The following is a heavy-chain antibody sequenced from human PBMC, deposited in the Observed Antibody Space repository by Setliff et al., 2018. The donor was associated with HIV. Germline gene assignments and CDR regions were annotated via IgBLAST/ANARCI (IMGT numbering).Heavy chain of an antibody. CDR2: IYYSGSN. Sequence: PSETLSLTCTVSGGSISSHYWSWIRQPLGKGLEWIGYIYYSGSNDCNPSLKNRVTISIDTSKNQVSLKLSSVTAADTAMYYCAMTTVTTWGGGDEGYFELWGRGTLVTVSS. D-gene: IGHD4-17*01. V-gene: IGHV4-59*11. CDR1: GGSISSHY. J-gene: IGHJ2*01. CDR3: AMTTVTTWGGGDEGYFEL.